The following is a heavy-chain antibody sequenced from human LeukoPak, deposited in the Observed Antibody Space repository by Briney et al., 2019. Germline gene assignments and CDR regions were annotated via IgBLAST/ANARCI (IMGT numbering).Heavy chain of an antibody. CDR1: GFTFSSYA. D-gene: IGHD6-13*01. J-gene: IGHJ4*02. V-gene: IGHV3-30*04. Sequence: PGGSLRLSCAASGFTFSSYAMHWVRQAPGKGLEWVAVISYDGSNKYYADSVKGRFTISRDNSKNTLYLQMNSLRAEDTAVYYCAKVISSSCGIGGYWGQGTLVTVSS. CDR3: AKVISSSCGIGGY. CDR2: ISYDGSNK.